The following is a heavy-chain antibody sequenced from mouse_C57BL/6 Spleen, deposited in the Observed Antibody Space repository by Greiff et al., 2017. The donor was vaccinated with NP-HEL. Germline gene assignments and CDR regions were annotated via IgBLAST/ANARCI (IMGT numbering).Heavy chain of an antibody. CDR1: GYTFTDYY. V-gene: IGHV1-26*01. Sequence: EVQLQQSGPELVKPGASVKISCKASGYTFTDYYMNWVKQSHGKSLEWIGEINPNNGGTSYNQKFKGKATLTVDKSSSTAYMELRSLTSGDSAVYYCASSTIYYDLGNAMDYWGQGTSVTVSS. CDR3: ASSTIYYDLGNAMDY. J-gene: IGHJ4*01. D-gene: IGHD2-4*01. CDR2: INPNNGGT.